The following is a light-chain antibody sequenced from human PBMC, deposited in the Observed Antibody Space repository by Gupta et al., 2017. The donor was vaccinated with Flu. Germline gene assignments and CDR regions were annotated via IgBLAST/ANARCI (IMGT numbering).Light chain of an antibody. V-gene: IGKV3-11*01. J-gene: IGKJ5*01. Sequence: ATLSLSPGERATLTGRASQSVHNYLAWYQQKPGQAPRLLMYDTSNRATGIPARFMGSGSGTDFILTISSLEPDDFAFYYCQQRKNGPSITFGQGTRLEMK. CDR1: QSVHNY. CDR3: QQRKNGPSIT. CDR2: DTS.